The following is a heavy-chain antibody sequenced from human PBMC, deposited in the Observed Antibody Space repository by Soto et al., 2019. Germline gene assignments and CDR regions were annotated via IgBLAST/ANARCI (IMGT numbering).Heavy chain of an antibody. D-gene: IGHD2-15*01. Sequence: QLQLQQSGPGLVKPSETLSLTCTVSGGSISSPWYYWGWIRQPPGKGLEWIGTIYYSGSTYYNPCLKSRVHXSXDXXQNQFFLRLSSVPAADTAVYYCAGRGGSHPDWFDPWGQGTLVTVSS. J-gene: IGHJ5*02. CDR2: IYYSGST. CDR3: AGRGGSHPDWFDP. V-gene: IGHV4-39*01. CDR1: GGSISSPWYY.